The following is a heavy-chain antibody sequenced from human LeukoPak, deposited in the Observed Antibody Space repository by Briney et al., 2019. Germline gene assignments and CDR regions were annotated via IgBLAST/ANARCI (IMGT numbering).Heavy chain of an antibody. D-gene: IGHD3-10*01. J-gene: IGHJ4*02. CDR2: IISSGSTI. CDR3: ARGMRLVRGLMFDC. V-gene: IGHV3-48*03. Sequence: PVGSLRLSCAASGFSFSSFEMSWGRHAPRTGLEGSSYIISSGSTIYYSDSVMGHSTTSRDNVKTSLYLQMNSLRAEDTTVYYCARGMRLVRGLMFDCWGQRTLVTASS. CDR1: GFSFSSFE.